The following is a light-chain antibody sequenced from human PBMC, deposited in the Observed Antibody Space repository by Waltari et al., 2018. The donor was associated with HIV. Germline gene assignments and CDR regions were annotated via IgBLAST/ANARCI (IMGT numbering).Light chain of an antibody. V-gene: IGLV1-44*01. CDR1: RSNIGSNS. Sequence: QTVLTQPPSASGTLGQRVTISCSGSRSNIGSNSVNWYKQRPGTAPKRLMHHTNRRPSGVPDRFSGSKSGTSASLAISRLQSEDEADYYCSAWDDNLNGLFGGGTKLTVL. CDR2: HTN. CDR3: SAWDDNLNGL. J-gene: IGLJ3*02.